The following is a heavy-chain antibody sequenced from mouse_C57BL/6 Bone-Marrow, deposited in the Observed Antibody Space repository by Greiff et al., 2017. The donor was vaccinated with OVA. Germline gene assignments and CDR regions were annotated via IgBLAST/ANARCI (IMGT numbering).Heavy chain of an antibody. V-gene: IGHV1-19*01. J-gene: IGHJ3*01. D-gene: IGHD2-4*01. CDR3: ALSDYSWFAY. CDR2: INPYNGGT. CDR1: GYTFTDYY. Sequence: VQLKESGPVLVKPGASVKMSCKASGYTFTDYYMNWVKQSHGKSLEWIGVINPYNGGTSYNQKFKGKATLTVDKSSSTAYMELNSLTSEDSAVYYCALSDYSWFAYWGQGTLVTVSA.